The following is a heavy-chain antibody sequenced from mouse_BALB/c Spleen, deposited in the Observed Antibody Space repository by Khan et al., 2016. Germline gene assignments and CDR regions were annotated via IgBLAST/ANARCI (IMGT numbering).Heavy chain of an antibody. CDR1: GYSITSDYA. Sequence: EVQLVESGPGLVKPSQSLSLTCTVTGYSITSDYAWNWIRQFPGNKLEWMGYISYSGSTSYNPSLKSRISITRDTSKNQFFLQLNSVTTEDTATYYCARLLRYWLAYWGQGTLVTVSA. J-gene: IGHJ3*01. CDR3: ARLLRYWLAY. V-gene: IGHV3-2*02. CDR2: ISYSGST. D-gene: IGHD1-1*01.